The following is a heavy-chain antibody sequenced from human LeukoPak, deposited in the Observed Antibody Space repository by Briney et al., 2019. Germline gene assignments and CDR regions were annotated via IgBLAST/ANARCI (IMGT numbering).Heavy chain of an antibody. J-gene: IGHJ4*02. D-gene: IGHD6-19*01. CDR1: GFTFSSYA. V-gene: IGHV3-23*01. Sequence: PGGSLRLSCAASGFTFSSYAMGWVRQAPGKGLGWVSAISGSGGSTYYADSVKGRFTISRDNSKNTLYLQMNSLRAEDTAVYYCAKQYNSGWAQVDYWGQGTLVTVSS. CDR3: AKQYNSGWAQVDY. CDR2: ISGSGGST.